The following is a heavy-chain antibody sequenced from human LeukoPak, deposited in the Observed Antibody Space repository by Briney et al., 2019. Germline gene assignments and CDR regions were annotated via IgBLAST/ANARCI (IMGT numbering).Heavy chain of an antibody. V-gene: IGHV4-4*07. Sequence: SETLSLTCTVSGGSISSYYWSWIRQPAGKGLEWIGRIYTSGSTNYNPSLKSRATISVDTSKNQFSLKLSSVTAADTAVYYCARFFENCSEACWGQGTLVTVSS. D-gene: IGHD3-10*02. CDR1: GGSISSYY. CDR3: ARFFENCSEAC. CDR2: IYTSGST. J-gene: IGHJ4*02.